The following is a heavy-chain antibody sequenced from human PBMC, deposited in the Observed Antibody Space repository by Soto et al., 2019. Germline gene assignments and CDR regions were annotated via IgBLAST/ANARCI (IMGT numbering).Heavy chain of an antibody. D-gene: IGHD1-20*01. CDR2: INGDGRTT. CDR1: GVTIDNYG. J-gene: IGHJ4*02. V-gene: IGHV3-74*01. Sequence: SLRVPCAASGVTIDNYGVHCLIQAPGKGLVWVSRINGDGRTTNYADSVKGRFTISRDNAQNTLYLQMNSLRAEDTAVYYCARGLYNEHGHDYWGQGTLVTVS. CDR3: ARGLYNEHGHDY.